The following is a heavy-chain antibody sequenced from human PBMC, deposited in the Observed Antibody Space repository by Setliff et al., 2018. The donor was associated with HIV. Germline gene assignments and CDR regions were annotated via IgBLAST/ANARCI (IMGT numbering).Heavy chain of an antibody. V-gene: IGHV3-23*01. CDR1: GFTFSRYP. CDR2: LSEGGYDT. CDR3: AKGDSFVFSYVYPDY. J-gene: IGHJ4*02. D-gene: IGHD3-22*01. Sequence: PGGSLRLSCAASGFTFSRYPRSWVRQAPGKGLEWVSSLSEGGYDTYYADSVKGRFTISRDNTKNSLYLQMNSLRAEDTAVYYCAKGDSFVFSYVYPDYWGPGTLVTVSS.